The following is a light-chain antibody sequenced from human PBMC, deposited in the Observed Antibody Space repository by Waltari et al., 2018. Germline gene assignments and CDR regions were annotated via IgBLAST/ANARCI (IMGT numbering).Light chain of an antibody. V-gene: IGKV3-20*01. CDR3: QNHERLPAT. J-gene: IGKJ1*01. Sequence: EVVLTQSQGTLSWSPGERATLSCRASQRICKYLVWYQQRPGQAPRLLIYAASTRATGIPDRFSGSGYGTDFSLTISRLEPEDFAVYYCQNHERLPATFGQGTKVEIE. CDR1: QRICKY. CDR2: AAS.